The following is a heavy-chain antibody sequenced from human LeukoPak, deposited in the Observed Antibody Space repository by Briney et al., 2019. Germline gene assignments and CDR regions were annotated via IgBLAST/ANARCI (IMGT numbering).Heavy chain of an antibody. D-gene: IGHD6-13*01. CDR3: ARGFSSWYLSPYYFEF. J-gene: IGHJ4*02. V-gene: IGHV1-2*02. CDR2: INPNSGGT. CDR1: GYTFTGYY. Sequence: ASVKVSCKASGYTFTGYYMHWVRQAPGQGLEWMGWINPNSGGTHFAQKFEGRVTMTRDTSISTAYMELSSLRSDDTAIYYCARGFSSWYLSPYYFEFWGQGTLVTASS.